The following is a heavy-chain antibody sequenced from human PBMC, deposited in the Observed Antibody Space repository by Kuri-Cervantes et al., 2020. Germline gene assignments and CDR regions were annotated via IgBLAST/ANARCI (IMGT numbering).Heavy chain of an antibody. D-gene: IGHD6-19*01. CDR2: ISGSGGST. CDR3: AKEAMKAVTGTFYFDY. Sequence: GESLKISCAASGFTFRSYAMSWVRQAPGKGLEWVSAISGSGGSTYYADSVKGRFTISRDNSKNTLYLQMNSLRAEDTAVYYCAKEAMKAVTGTFYFDYWGQGTLVTVSS. V-gene: IGHV3-23*01. J-gene: IGHJ4*02. CDR1: GFTFRSYA.